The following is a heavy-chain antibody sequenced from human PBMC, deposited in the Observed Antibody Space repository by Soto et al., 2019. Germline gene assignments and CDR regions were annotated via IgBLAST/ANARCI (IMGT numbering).Heavy chain of an antibody. V-gene: IGHV4-39*01. D-gene: IGHD6-13*01. Sequence: QLQLQESGPGLVKPSETLSLTCTVSGGSISSSSYYWGWIRQPPGKGLEWIGSIYYSGSTYYNPSPKSRVNISVDTSKNQFSLEVSFVTAGDTAVYSCARMGSSWYLLGYWGPGTLVTGSS. CDR2: IYYSGST. J-gene: IGHJ4*02. CDR3: ARMGSSWYLLGY. CDR1: GGSISSSSYY.